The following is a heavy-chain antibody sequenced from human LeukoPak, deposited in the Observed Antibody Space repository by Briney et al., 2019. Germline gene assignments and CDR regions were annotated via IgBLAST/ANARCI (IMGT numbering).Heavy chain of an antibody. J-gene: IGHJ4*02. D-gene: IGHD1-1*01. Sequence: GGSLRLSCAASGFTFSSYAMSWVRQASGKGLEWVSAISGSGGSTYYADSVKGRFTISRDNSKNTLYLQMNSLRAEDTAVYYCAKTGWVNDLYFDYWGQGTLVTVSS. CDR1: GFTFSSYA. V-gene: IGHV3-23*01. CDR2: ISGSGGST. CDR3: AKTGWVNDLYFDY.